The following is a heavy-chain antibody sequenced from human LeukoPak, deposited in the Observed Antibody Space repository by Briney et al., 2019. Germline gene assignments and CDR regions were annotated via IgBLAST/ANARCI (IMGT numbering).Heavy chain of an antibody. CDR1: GLIFSDYG. CDR3: AKDRYCSSTSCSFGTTWFDP. V-gene: IGHV3-30*02. D-gene: IGHD2-2*01. J-gene: IGHJ5*02. Sequence: GGSLRLSCAASGLIFSDYGMHWVRQAPGKGLEWVTFIRYDGTNKYYADSVKGRFTISRDNSKNTLYLQMDRLRTEDTAVYYCAKDRYCSSTSCSFGTTWFDPWGQGTLVTVSS. CDR2: IRYDGTNK.